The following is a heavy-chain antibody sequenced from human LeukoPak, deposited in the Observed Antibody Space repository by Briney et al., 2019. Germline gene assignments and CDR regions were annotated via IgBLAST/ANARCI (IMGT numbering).Heavy chain of an antibody. CDR3: ARGDKVAAAATGWFDP. J-gene: IGHJ5*02. CDR2: LYKGGDT. CDR1: GASIGSFY. Sequence: SETLSLTRSVSGASIGSFYWSWIRQPAGKGLEWIGRLYKGGDTNYSPSLRSRVTVSADTAKNQFSLIVSSVTAADTAMYYCARGDKVAAAATGWFDPWGQGTLVTVSS. D-gene: IGHD6-13*01. V-gene: IGHV4-4*07.